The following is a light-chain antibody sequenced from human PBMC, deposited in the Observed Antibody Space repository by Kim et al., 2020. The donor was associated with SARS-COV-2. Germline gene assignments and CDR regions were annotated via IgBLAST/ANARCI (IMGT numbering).Light chain of an antibody. CDR3: QVWDGTTDRPI. CDR1: NMGRKS. J-gene: IGLJ2*01. CDR2: YDS. Sequence: ARGKRARSTGGGENMGRKSVHWCQQRAVQAPVLVIYYDSDRPSGIPERFSGSNSGNTATLTISSVEAGDEADYYCQVWDGTTDRPIFGGGTKLTVL. V-gene: IGLV3-21*04.